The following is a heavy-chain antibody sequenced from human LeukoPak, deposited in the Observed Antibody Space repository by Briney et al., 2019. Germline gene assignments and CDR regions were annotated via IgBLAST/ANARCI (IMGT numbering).Heavy chain of an antibody. J-gene: IGHJ4*02. V-gene: IGHV5-51*01. D-gene: IGHD4-17*01. CDR3: ARHAQDYGDYEYYFDY. Sequence: GESLKISCKGSGHSFTSYWIGWVRQMPGKGLEGMGIIYPGDSDTRYSPSFQGQVTISADKSISTAYLQWSSLKASDTVMYYCARHAQDYGDYEYYFDYWGQGTLVTVSS. CDR1: GHSFTSYW. CDR2: IYPGDSDT.